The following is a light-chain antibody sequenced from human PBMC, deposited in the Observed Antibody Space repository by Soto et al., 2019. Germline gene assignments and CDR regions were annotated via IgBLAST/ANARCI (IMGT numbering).Light chain of an antibody. CDR3: CSYAGRYTYV. CDR2: DVS. CDR1: SSDVGGYNY. Sequence: QSALTQPRSVFGSPGQSVTMSCTGASSDVGGYNYVSWYQQHPGKAPKLMIYDVSKRPSGVPDRFSGSKSGNTASLTISGLQTEDEADYYCCSYAGRYTYVFGTGTKVTVL. J-gene: IGLJ1*01. V-gene: IGLV2-11*01.